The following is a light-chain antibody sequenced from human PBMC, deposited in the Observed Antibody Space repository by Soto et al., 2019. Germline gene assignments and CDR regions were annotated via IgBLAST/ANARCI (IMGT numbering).Light chain of an antibody. CDR2: EVS. CDR1: SSDVGGYKY. Sequence: QAVVTQPASVSGSPGQSITISCTGTSSDVGGYKYVSWYQQHPGKAPKLMIYEVSNRPSGVSNRFSGSKSGNTASLTISGLQAEDEADYYCSSYTSSSTLRVFGGGTKLTVL. J-gene: IGLJ3*02. CDR3: SSYTSSSTLRV. V-gene: IGLV2-14*01.